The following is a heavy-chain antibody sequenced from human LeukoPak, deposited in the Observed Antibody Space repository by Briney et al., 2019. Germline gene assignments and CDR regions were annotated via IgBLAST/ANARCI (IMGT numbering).Heavy chain of an antibody. D-gene: IGHD3-22*01. J-gene: IGHJ4*02. CDR1: GFTFTDSY. V-gene: IGHV3-11*04. Sequence: PGGSLRLSCAASGFTFTDSYMTWVRQAPGKGLEWLSYISSGGSTIYYADSVKGRFTISRDNAKNSLYLQMNSLRAEDTAVYYCARDIYYYDSSGYYFPGGSDYWGQGTLVTVSS. CDR2: ISSGGSTI. CDR3: ARDIYYYDSSGYYFPGGSDY.